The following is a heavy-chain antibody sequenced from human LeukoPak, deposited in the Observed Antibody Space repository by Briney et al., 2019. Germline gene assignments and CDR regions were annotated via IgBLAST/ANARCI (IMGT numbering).Heavy chain of an antibody. J-gene: IGHJ4*02. Sequence: GGSLRLSCAAPGFTFSSYAMSWVPQAPGKGLEWVSAISGSGGSTYYADSVKGRFTISRDNSKNTLYLQMNSLRAEDTAVYYCAKSASLGYCSGGSCYFDYWGQGTLVTVSS. V-gene: IGHV3-23*01. D-gene: IGHD2-15*01. CDR1: GFTFSSYA. CDR2: ISGSGGST. CDR3: AKSASLGYCSGGSCYFDY.